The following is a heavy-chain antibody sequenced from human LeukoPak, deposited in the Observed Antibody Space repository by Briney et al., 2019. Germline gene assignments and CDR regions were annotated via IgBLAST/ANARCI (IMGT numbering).Heavy chain of an antibody. CDR3: ARGGKTPLAGTRSSQYFQH. CDR1: GFTFSNNE. D-gene: IGHD6-19*01. J-gene: IGHJ1*01. V-gene: IGHV3-48*03. CDR2: MSRGGNTI. Sequence: GGSLRLSCAASGFTFSNNEMDWVRQAPGKGLEWVSYMSRGGNTIYYADSVKGRFTISRDNSKNTLYLQMNSLRAEDTAVYYCARGGKTPLAGTRSSQYFQHWGQGTLVTVSS.